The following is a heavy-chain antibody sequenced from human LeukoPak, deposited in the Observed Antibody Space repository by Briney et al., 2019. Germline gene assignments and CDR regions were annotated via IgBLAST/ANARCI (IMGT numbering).Heavy chain of an antibody. J-gene: IGHJ3*02. D-gene: IGHD6-13*01. V-gene: IGHV1-8*03. CDR1: GYTFTSYD. CDR3: ARDDYSSSYYDNDAFDI. CDR2: MNPNSGNT. Sequence: ASVKVSCKASGYTFTSYDINWVRQATGQGLEWMGWMNPNSGNTGYAQKFQGRVTITRNTSISTAYMELSSLRSEDTAVYYCARDDYSSSYYDNDAFDIWGQGTRVTVSS.